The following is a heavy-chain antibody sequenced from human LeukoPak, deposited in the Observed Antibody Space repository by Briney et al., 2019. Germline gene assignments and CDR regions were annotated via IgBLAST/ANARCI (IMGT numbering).Heavy chain of an antibody. D-gene: IGHD6-25*01. CDR2: ILPIFGTA. CDR1: VGTFISYA. J-gene: IGHJ6*03. CDR3: ARDQRGYYYYYMDV. Sequence: SVKVSCKASVGTFISYAISWVRQAPGQGLEWMGGILPIFGTANYAQKFQGRVTITADESTSTAYIQLSSLRSEDTAVYYSARDQRGYYYYYMDVWGKGTTVTVSS. V-gene: IGHV1-69*13.